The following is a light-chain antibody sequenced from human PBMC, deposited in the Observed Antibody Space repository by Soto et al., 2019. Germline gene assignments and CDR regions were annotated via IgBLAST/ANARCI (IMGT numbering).Light chain of an antibody. CDR3: QQYNNWPPWT. CDR1: QNVSSN. CDR2: DAS. V-gene: IGKV3-15*01. J-gene: IGKJ1*01. Sequence: EIVMTQSPATLSVSPGERATLSCRASQNVSSNLAWYQQKPGRAPRLLIFDASTRATGIPPRFSGSGSGTEFTLTISSLQSEDFAVYYCQQYNNWPPWTFGQGTKVEIK.